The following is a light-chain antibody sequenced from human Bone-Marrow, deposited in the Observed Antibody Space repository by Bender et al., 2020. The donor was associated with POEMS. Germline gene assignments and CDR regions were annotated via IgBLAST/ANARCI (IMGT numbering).Light chain of an antibody. CDR1: SSDVGGFNY. V-gene: IGLV2-14*01. CDR2: EVV. J-gene: IGLJ3*02. Sequence: QSALTQPASFSGSPGQSITISCSGTSSDVGGFNYVSWYRRHPGKAPQLLIFEVVNRPSGVSNRFSGSKSGNTASLTVSGLQAEDEADYYCSSYAGYDTWVVGGGTKLTVL. CDR3: SSYAGYDTWV.